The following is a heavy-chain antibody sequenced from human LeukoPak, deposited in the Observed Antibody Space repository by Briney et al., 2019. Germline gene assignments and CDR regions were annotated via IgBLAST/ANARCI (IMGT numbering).Heavy chain of an antibody. CDR3: VTDGGSALN. V-gene: IGHV3-15*01. CDR2: IKNYNHRRTA. J-gene: IGHJ1*01. Sequence: AGGSLRLSCAASGFTFPNAWIDWVRQAPGKGLEWVGRIKNYNHRRTAEYAAPVKGRFTISRDDSRNTLFLQMDSLKTEDTAVYYCVTDGGSALNWGQGTLVTVSS. D-gene: IGHD3-16*01. CDR1: GFTFPNAW.